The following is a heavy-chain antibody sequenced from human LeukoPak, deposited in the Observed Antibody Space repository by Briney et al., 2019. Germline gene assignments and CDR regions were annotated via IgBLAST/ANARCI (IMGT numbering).Heavy chain of an antibody. D-gene: IGHD2-15*01. CDR2: ISTSGSTI. CDR3: ARLSKLTETYYYYYMDV. J-gene: IGHJ6*03. Sequence: GGSLRLSCAASGFTFSSYGMSWVRQAPGKGLEWVSYISTSGSTIYYADSVKGRFTISRDNAKNSLYLQMNSLRAEDRAVYYCARLSKLTETYYYYYMDVWGKGTTVTISS. CDR1: GFTFSSYG. V-gene: IGHV3-48*04.